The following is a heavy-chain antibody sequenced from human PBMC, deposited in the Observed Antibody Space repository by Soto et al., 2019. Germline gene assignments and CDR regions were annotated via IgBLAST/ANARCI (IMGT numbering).Heavy chain of an antibody. Sequence: GGSLRLSCAASGFTFSSYDMHWVRQATGKGLEWVSAIGTAGDTYYPGSVKGRFTISRENAKNSLYLQMNSLRAGDTAVYYCARGTPYGSGSSYYFDYWGQGTLVTVSS. V-gene: IGHV3-13*01. D-gene: IGHD3-10*01. CDR3: ARGTPYGSGSSYYFDY. CDR2: IGTAGDT. CDR1: GFTFSSYD. J-gene: IGHJ4*02.